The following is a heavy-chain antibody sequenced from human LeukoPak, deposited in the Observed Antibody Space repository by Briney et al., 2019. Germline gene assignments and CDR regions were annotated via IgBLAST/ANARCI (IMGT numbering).Heavy chain of an antibody. J-gene: IGHJ4*02. V-gene: IGHV1-2*06. CDR3: ARDTGYCSGGSCYVLDY. CDR2: INPNSGGT. D-gene: IGHD2-15*01. Sequence: ASVKVSCKASGYTFTGYYMHWVRQAPGQGLEWMGRINPNSGGTNYAQKFQGRVTMTRDTSISTAYMGLSRLRSDDTAVYYCARDTGYCSGGSCYVLDYWGQGTLVTVSS. CDR1: GYTFTGYY.